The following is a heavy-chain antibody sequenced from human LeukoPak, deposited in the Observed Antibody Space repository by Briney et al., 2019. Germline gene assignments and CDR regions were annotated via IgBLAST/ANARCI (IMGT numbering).Heavy chain of an antibody. D-gene: IGHD2-15*01. CDR3: ARFGYCSGGSCYSDY. CDR2: IYTSGST. J-gene: IGHJ4*02. V-gene: IGHV4-4*07. Sequence: SETLSLTCTVSGGSISSYYWSWIRQPAGKGLEWIGRIYTSGSTNYNPSLKSRVTMSVDTSKNQFSLKLSSVTAADTAVYCCARFGYCSGGSCYSDYWGQGTLSPSPQ. CDR1: GGSISSYY.